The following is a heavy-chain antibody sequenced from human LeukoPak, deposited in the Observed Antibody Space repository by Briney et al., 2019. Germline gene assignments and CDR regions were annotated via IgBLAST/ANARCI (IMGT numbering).Heavy chain of an antibody. V-gene: IGHV4-34*01. D-gene: IGHD5-18*01. CDR3: ARARAVLGRGYSYGPPHY. J-gene: IGHJ4*02. Sequence: KPSETLSLTCDVSGGSFSGYYWSWIRQSPGKGLEWIGEINHSGSTNYNPSLKSRVTISVDTSKNQFSLKLSSVTAADTAVYYCARARAVLGRGYSYGPPHYWGQGTLVTVSS. CDR1: GGSFSGYY. CDR2: INHSGST.